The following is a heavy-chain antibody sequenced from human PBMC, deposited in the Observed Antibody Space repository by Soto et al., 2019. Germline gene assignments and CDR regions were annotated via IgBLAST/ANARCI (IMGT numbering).Heavy chain of an antibody. J-gene: IGHJ6*02. CDR3: AREGVAAPYYYYGMDV. V-gene: IGHV4-59*01. D-gene: IGHD2-15*01. Sequence: SETLSLTYTVSGDSIISCYCIFIRHPPLKGLEWIGYISYTGSTHYNPSLKSRVTISADTSKNQFSLKLSSVTTADTALYYCAREGVAAPYYYYGMDVWGQGTTVTVSS. CDR2: ISYTGST. CDR1: GDSIISCY.